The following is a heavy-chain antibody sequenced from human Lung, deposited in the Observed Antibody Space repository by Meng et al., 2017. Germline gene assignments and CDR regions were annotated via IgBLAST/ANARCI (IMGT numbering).Heavy chain of an antibody. V-gene: IGHV4-4*02. J-gene: IGHJ5*02. CDR2: IYHSGST. D-gene: IGHD3-10*01. CDR1: GGSIRSSNW. CDR3: ARGSITMVRGVSVFDP. Sequence: VPLQEAGPGLSKPSGTRSLTCAVSGGSIRSSNWWSWVRQPPGKGLEWIGEIYHSGSTNYNPSLKSRVTISVDKSKNQFSLKLSSVTAADTAVYYCARGSITMVRGVSVFDPWGQGTLVTVSS.